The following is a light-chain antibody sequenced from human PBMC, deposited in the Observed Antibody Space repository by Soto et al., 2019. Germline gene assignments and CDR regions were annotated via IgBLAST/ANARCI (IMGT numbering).Light chain of an antibody. Sequence: QSVLTQPPSVSGAPGQRITISCTGSSSNFGAGYDVHWYQQLPGTAPKLLIYSNNQRPSGVPDRFSGSKSGTSASLAISGLQSEDEADYYCAAWDDSLNGRGVFGGGTKLTVL. CDR3: AAWDDSLNGRGV. V-gene: IGLV1-40*01. CDR1: SSNFGAGYD. CDR2: SNN. J-gene: IGLJ2*01.